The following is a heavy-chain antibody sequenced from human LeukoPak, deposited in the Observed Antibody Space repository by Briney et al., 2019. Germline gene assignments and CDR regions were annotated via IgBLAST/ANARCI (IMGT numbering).Heavy chain of an antibody. Sequence: SVKVSCKASGYTFTSYGISWVRQAPGQGLEWMGRIIPILGIANYAQKFQGRVTITADKSTSTAYMELSSLRSEDTAVYYCASPGIAAAGTIGGSDYWGQGTLVTVSS. V-gene: IGHV1-69*04. J-gene: IGHJ4*02. CDR3: ASPGIAAAGTIGGSDY. D-gene: IGHD6-13*01. CDR2: IIPILGIA. CDR1: GYTFTSYG.